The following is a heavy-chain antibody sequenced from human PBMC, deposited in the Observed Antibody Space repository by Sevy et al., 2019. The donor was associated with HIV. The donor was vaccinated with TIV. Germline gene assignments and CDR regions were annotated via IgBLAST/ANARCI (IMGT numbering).Heavy chain of an antibody. V-gene: IGHV6-1*01. J-gene: IGHJ6*03. Sequence: KQSQTLSLTCAISGDSVSSNSAAWNWIRQSPSRGLEWLGRTYYRSKWYNDYAVSVKSRITINPDTSKNQFSLQLNSVTPEDTAVYYCARAVRWLALHYYYYYMDVWGKGTTVTVSS. CDR3: ARAVRWLALHYYYYYMDV. CDR2: TYYRSKWYN. D-gene: IGHD6-19*01. CDR1: GDSVSSNSAA.